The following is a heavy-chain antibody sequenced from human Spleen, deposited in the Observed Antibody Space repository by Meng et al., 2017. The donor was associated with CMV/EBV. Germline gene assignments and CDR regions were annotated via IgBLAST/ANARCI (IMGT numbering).Heavy chain of an antibody. CDR2: IIPMLGTA. CDR1: GGTFSSSA. V-gene: IGHV1-69*05. CDR3: ALKISYDLVSRLDV. Sequence: SGGTFSSSAISWVRQAPGQGLEWMGGIIPMLGTANYAQKFQGRVTITTDDSTSTAYMQLSSLRSEDTAVYYCALKISYDLVSRLDVWGQGTTVTVSS. D-gene: IGHD3-3*01. J-gene: IGHJ6*02.